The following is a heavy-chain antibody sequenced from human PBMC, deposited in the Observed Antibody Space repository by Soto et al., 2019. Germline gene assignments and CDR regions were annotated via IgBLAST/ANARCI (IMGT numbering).Heavy chain of an antibody. CDR2: IRGSGFKK. V-gene: IGHV3-23*01. CDR1: GFIFENFG. J-gene: IGHJ5*02. CDR3: AKNQGVELVPLATVDWFDP. D-gene: IGHD1-26*01. Sequence: GGSLRLSCAASGFIFENFGMSWVRQAPGKGLEWISSIRGSGFKKYYADSVKGRFTISRDNSKSTVYLELNNLSAEDTAVYHCAKNQGVELVPLATVDWFDPWGQGSVVTVSS.